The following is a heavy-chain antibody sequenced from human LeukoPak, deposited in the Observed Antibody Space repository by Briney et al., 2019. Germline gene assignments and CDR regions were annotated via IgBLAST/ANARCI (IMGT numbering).Heavy chain of an antibody. V-gene: IGHV4-4*07. D-gene: IGHD3-10*01. CDR1: GGSISGYY. CDR3: ARFIYYGSGSYYYFDD. J-gene: IGHJ4*02. Sequence: PSETLSLTCTVSGGSISGYYWSWIRQPAGKGLEWIGRIYSSGSSSYNPSLKSRATMSVDTSNNQFSLKLGSVTAADTAVYFCARFIYYGSGSYYYFDDWGQGTLVTVSS. CDR2: IYSSGSS.